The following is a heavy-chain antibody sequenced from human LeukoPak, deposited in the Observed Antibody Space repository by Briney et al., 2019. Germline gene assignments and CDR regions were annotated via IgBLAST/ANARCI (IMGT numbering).Heavy chain of an antibody. Sequence: GGTLRLSCAASGFTFSSYGMSWVRQAPGKGLEWVSAISGSYTSYYADSVKGRFTISRDNSKNTLYLQMNSLRAEDTALYYCAKSKEDCCGSFDPWGQGTLVTVSS. V-gene: IGHV3-23*01. CDR2: ISGSYTS. CDR1: GFTFSSYG. D-gene: IGHD2-15*01. CDR3: AKSKEDCCGSFDP. J-gene: IGHJ5*02.